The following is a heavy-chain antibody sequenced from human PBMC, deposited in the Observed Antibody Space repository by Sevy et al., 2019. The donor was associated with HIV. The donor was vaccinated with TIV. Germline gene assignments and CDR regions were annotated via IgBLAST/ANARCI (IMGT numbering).Heavy chain of an antibody. D-gene: IGHD2-2*01. CDR1: GFTFSSYG. V-gene: IGHV3-30*02. Sequence: GGFLRLSCAASGFTFSSYGMHWVRQAPGKGLEWVAFIRYDGSNKYYADSVKGRFTISRDNSKNKLYLQMNILRAVDTAVYYCAKGAGNVRYCSRTGCPSAEYFQHWGQGTLVTVSS. CDR3: AKGAGNVRYCSRTGCPSAEYFQH. CDR2: IRYDGSNK. J-gene: IGHJ1*01.